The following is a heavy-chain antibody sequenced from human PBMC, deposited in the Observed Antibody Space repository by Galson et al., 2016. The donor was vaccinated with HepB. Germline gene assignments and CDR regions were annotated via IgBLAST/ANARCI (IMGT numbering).Heavy chain of an antibody. V-gene: IGHV3-30-3*01. Sequence: SLRLSCAASGFTFSSYAMNWVRQAPGKGLEWVALISDDGGNKYYVDSVKGRFTISRDNSKNTLYLQMNSLRAEDTAVYYCARVATATTFYYYYGMDVWGQGTTVTVSS. J-gene: IGHJ6*02. CDR2: ISDDGGNK. CDR1: GFTFSSYA. D-gene: IGHD4-17*01. CDR3: ARVATATTFYYYYGMDV.